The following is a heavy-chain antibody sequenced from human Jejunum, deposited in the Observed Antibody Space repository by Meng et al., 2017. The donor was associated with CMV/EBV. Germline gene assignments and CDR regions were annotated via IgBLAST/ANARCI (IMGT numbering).Heavy chain of an antibody. Sequence: DMNWVRQAPGKGLKWVAFTRFDGRHSYNADSVRGRFTSSRDNSKNTLYLQMNRLRAEDTAVYYCAKERRLGSTYYFDSSGYYFDSWGQGSRVTVSS. D-gene: IGHD3-22*01. CDR3: AKERRLGSTYYFDSSGYYFDS. V-gene: IGHV3-30*02. J-gene: IGHJ4*02. CDR2: TRFDGRHS. CDR1: D.